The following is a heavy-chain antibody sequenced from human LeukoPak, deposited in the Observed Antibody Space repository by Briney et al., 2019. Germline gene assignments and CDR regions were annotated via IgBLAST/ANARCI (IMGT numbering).Heavy chain of an antibody. CDR1: GFDLGHYE. Sequence: GGSLRLSCAASGFDLGHYEVNWVRQAPGKGLEWIAHISVRAATIYYGDSVEGRFTISRDDAKNSLFLQMNSLRAEDTAVYYCARASSGSYPNWFDPWGQGTLVTVSS. D-gene: IGHD3-10*01. V-gene: IGHV3-48*03. CDR3: ARASSGSYPNWFDP. CDR2: ISVRAATI. J-gene: IGHJ5*02.